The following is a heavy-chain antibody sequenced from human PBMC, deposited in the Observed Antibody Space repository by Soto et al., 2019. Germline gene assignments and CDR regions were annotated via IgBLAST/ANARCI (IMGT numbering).Heavy chain of an antibody. J-gene: IGHJ5*02. CDR1: GYTFTGYY. CDR3: ARELFVSGSNWFDP. Sequence: ASVKVSCKASGYTFTGYYMHWARQAPGQGLEWMGWINPNSGGTNYAQKFQGRVTMTRDTSISTAYMELSRLRSDDTAVYYCARELFVSGSNWFDPWGQGTLVTSPQ. D-gene: IGHD3-3*01. V-gene: IGHV1-2*02. CDR2: INPNSGGT.